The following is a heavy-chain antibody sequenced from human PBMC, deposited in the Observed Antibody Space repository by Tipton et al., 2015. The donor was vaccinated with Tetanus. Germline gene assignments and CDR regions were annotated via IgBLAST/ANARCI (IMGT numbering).Heavy chain of an antibody. J-gene: IGHJ6*02. CDR3: ARDHGITWGGMGYYYGMDV. CDR2: IYYSGST. V-gene: IGHV4-39*02. Sequence: LSLTCTVSGSSITSTTHYWGWIRQAPGKGLEWIGIIYYSGSTYYNASLRSRVTISVDTSKNQFSLRLSSVTAADTAVYYCARDHGITWGGMGYYYGMDVWGQGTTVTVSS. D-gene: IGHD3-16*01. CDR1: GSSITSTTHY.